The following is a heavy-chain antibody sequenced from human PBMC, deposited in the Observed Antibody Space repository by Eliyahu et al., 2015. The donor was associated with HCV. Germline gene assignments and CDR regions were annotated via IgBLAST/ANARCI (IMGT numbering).Heavy chain of an antibody. Sequence: EVKKPGSSVKVSCKASGGAFSSYAISWVRQAPGQGLEWVGGVIPLFXIANYGXEFQGRXTITADKSTNTAFMELSRLRFEDTAVYYCVRGATYTSGATPYGMDVWGQGTTVTVSS. D-gene: IGHD6-19*01. V-gene: IGHV1-69*17. J-gene: IGHJ6*02. CDR3: VRGATYTSGATPYGMDV. CDR1: GGAFSSYA. CDR2: VIPLFXIA.